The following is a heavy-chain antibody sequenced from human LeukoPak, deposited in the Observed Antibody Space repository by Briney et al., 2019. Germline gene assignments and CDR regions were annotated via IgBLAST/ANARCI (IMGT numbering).Heavy chain of an antibody. V-gene: IGHV1-18*01. CDR1: GYTFTIYG. Sequence: GASVNVSCKASGYTFTIYGVSWVRQAPGQGLEWMGWISAYNGNTKYAQKLQGRVTMTTDTSTSTAYMELRSLRSDDTAVYYCARDEQLVPSAYWGQGTLVTVSS. CDR3: ARDEQLVPSAY. CDR2: ISAYNGNT. J-gene: IGHJ4*02. D-gene: IGHD6-6*01.